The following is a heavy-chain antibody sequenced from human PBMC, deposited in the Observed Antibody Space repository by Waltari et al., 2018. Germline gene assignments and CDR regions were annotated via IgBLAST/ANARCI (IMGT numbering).Heavy chain of an antibody. CDR3: ARDAEDIVESGAFDI. D-gene: IGHD2-15*01. CDR2: ISTSGSYR. J-gene: IGHJ3*02. CDR1: GFPFSSYT. V-gene: IGHV3-21*01. Sequence: EVQLVESGGGLVKPGESLRLSCAASGFPFSSYTINWVGQAPGKGLEWVSSISTSGSYRYYADSVKGRFTISRDNAKNSLSLQMTHLRVEDTALYYCARDAEDIVESGAFDIWGQGTVVTVSS.